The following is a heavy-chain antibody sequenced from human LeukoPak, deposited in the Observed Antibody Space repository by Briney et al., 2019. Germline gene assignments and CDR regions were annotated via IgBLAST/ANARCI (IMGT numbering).Heavy chain of an antibody. Sequence: GGSLRLSCATSGFTFNTYWMIWVRQAPGKGLEWVANIDQGGSLKYYVDSLKGRFTISRDNAKNSLYLRMSSLRAEDTAVYYCVRDKGGRSGAIYYDAFDVWGQGTMVTVSS. CDR2: IDQGGSLK. V-gene: IGHV3-7*01. CDR1: GFTFNTYW. D-gene: IGHD1-26*01. J-gene: IGHJ3*01. CDR3: VRDKGGRSGAIYYDAFDV.